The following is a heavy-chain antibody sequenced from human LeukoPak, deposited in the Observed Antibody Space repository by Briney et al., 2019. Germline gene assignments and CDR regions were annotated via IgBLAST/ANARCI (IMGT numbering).Heavy chain of an antibody. CDR3: ARELGRVYVWGSYRPKQYFDY. V-gene: IGHV4-34*01. D-gene: IGHD3-16*02. CDR1: GGSFSGYY. CDR2: INHSGST. Sequence: PSETLSLTCAVYGGSFSGYYWSWIRQPPGKGLEWIGEINHSGSTNYNPSLKSRVTISVDTSKNQFSLKLSSVTAADTAVYYCARELGRVYVWGSYRPKQYFDYWGQGTLVTVSS. J-gene: IGHJ4*02.